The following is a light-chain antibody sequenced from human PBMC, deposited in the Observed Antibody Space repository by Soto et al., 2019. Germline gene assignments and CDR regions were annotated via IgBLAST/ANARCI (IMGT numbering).Light chain of an antibody. Sequence: DIQMTQSPSSLSASVGDRVTITCRASQSISSYLNWYQQKPGKAPKLLIYAASSLQSGVPSRFSGSGSGTDFTLTISSLQPEDFATYYCQQCYSTPWTFGQGTKVYIK. J-gene: IGKJ1*01. V-gene: IGKV1-39*01. CDR2: AAS. CDR1: QSISSY. CDR3: QQCYSTPWT.